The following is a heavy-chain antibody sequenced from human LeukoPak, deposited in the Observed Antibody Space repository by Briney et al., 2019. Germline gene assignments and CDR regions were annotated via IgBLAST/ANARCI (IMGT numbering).Heavy chain of an antibody. CDR1: GYTFTSYG. J-gene: IGHJ6*03. D-gene: IGHD3-9*01. CDR3: ARYYDILTGYYRGVDYYYMDV. V-gene: IGHV1-18*01. CDR2: ISACNGNT. Sequence: ASVKVSCKASGYTFTSYGISWVRQAPGQGLEWMGWISACNGNTNYAQKLQGRVTMTTDTSTSTDYMELRSLRSDDTAVYYCARYYDILTGYYRGVDYYYMDVWGKGTTVTVSS.